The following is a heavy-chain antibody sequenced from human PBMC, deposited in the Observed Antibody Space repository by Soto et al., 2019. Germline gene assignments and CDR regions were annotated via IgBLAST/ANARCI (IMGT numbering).Heavy chain of an antibody. V-gene: IGHV4-61*08. Sequence: KPSETLSLTCTVSGGSISSGDYYWSWIRQPPGKGLEWIGYIYYSGSTNYNPSLKSRVTISVDTSKNQFSLKLSSVTAADTAVYYCARGSNQFYYYYYGMDVWGQGTTVTVSS. J-gene: IGHJ6*02. CDR1: GGSISSGDYY. CDR2: IYYSGST. CDR3: ARGSNQFYYYYYGMDV. D-gene: IGHD4-4*01.